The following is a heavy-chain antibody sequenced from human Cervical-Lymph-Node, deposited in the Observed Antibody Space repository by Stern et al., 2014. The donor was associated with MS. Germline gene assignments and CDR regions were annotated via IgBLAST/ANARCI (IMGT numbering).Heavy chain of an antibody. CDR1: GGTFSSYA. D-gene: IGHD6-19*01. CDR2: IIPIFGTA. J-gene: IGHJ6*02. CDR3: ARDCKAVAGTYYYYGMDV. V-gene: IGHV1-69*01. Sequence: VQLVESGAEVKKPGSSVKVSCKASGGTFSSYAISWVRQAPGQGLEWMGGIIPIFGTANYAQKFQGRVTITADESTSTAYMELSSLRSEDTAVYYCARDCKAVAGTYYYYGMDVWGQGTTVTVSS.